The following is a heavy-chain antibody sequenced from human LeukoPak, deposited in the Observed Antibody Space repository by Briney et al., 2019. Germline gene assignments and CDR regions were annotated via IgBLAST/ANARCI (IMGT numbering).Heavy chain of an antibody. Sequence: GSLRLSRAASGFTVSSNYMSWVRQAPGKGLEWVSVIYSGGSTYYADSVKGRFTISRDNSKNTLYLQMNSLRAEDTAVYYCARDRIWFGELWGAFDIWGQGTMVTVSS. CDR3: ARDRIWFGELWGAFDI. V-gene: IGHV3-53*01. J-gene: IGHJ3*02. CDR2: IYSGGST. D-gene: IGHD3-10*01. CDR1: GFTVSSNY.